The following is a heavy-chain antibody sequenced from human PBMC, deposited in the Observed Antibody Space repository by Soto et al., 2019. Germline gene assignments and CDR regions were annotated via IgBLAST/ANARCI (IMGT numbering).Heavy chain of an antibody. D-gene: IGHD1-26*01. CDR2: MQPGTGRT. V-gene: IGHV1-8*01. CDR3: ARGVSAGVDY. CDR1: GYTFTSYD. Sequence: ASVKVSCKASGYTFTSYDINWVRQTAGQGLEWMGWMQPGTGRTGYAQKFQGRVTMTRDTSINTAYMELTTLTSDDTAFYYCARGVSAGVDYWGQGTLVTVSS. J-gene: IGHJ4*02.